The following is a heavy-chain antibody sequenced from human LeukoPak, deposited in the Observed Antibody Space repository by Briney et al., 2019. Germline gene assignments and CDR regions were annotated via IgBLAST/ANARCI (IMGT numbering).Heavy chain of an antibody. J-gene: IGHJ4*02. D-gene: IGHD5-18*01. Sequence: GGSLRLSCAASRFTISSYGMHWVRQAPGKGLEWVAVTSYDGSHKNYADSVKGRFTISRDNSKNTLELQMSSLRAEDTAVYYCAKDQDSYGLDFWGQGTLVTVSS. CDR1: RFTISSYG. CDR3: AKDQDSYGLDF. CDR2: TSYDGSHK. V-gene: IGHV3-30*18.